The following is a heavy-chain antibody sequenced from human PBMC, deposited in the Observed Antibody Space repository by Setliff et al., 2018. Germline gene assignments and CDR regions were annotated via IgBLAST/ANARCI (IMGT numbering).Heavy chain of an antibody. CDR1: GGSFNTYA. D-gene: IGHD4-4*01. CDR2: IIPVFGAT. Sequence: SVKVSCKASGGSFNTYAISWVRQAPGQGLEWLGGIIPVFGATNYAQKFQGRLTITTDKPTTTAYMELSSPRSDDTAVYYCATEGGSTITRHYMDVWGKGTTVTVSS. V-gene: IGHV1-69*05. CDR3: ATEGGSTITRHYMDV. J-gene: IGHJ6*03.